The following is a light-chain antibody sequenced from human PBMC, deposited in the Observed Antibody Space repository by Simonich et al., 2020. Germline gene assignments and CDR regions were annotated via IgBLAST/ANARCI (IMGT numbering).Light chain of an antibody. CDR2: EEN. CDR3: QSYDSSNVV. Sequence: NFMLTQPPSVSDSPGKTVTISCTRSSGSLASNYVQWYQQRPGSSPTPVIYEENQRPSGVPVRFSGSIDSSSNAASLTSSGLKTEDEADYYCQSYDSSNVVFGGGTKLTVL. J-gene: IGLJ2*01. CDR1: SGSLASNY. V-gene: IGLV6-57*01.